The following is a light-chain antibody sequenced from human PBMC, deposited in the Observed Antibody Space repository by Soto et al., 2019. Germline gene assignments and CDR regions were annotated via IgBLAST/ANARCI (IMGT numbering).Light chain of an antibody. J-gene: IGKJ5*01. Sequence: EIVLTQSPATLSLSPGDRATLSCRANQSVGSSLAWIRQRPGQAPSLVIYDAFNRASGTPARFSGSGSGTDFTLTISSLESADFATYYCQQLSTWPMTFGQGTRLEI. CDR3: QQLSTWPMT. CDR1: QSVGSS. CDR2: DAF. V-gene: IGKV3-11*01.